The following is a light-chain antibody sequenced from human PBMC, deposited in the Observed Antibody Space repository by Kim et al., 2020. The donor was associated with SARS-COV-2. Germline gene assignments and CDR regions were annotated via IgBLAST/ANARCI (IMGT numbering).Light chain of an antibody. CDR2: DAS. J-gene: IGKJ4*01. Sequence: ASVGDRVTITCRASQDISSSFAWYQQKPGKAPNLLIYDASTLQSGVPSRFSGSGAGTEFALTISSLQPEDFATYYCQQLNYNPLTFGGGTKVDIK. CDR3: QQLNYNPLT. CDR1: QDISSS. V-gene: IGKV1-9*01.